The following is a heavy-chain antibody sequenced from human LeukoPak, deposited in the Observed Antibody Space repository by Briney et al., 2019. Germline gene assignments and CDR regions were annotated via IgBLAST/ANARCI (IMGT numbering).Heavy chain of an antibody. CDR3: ARRYYYGSGRNWFDP. J-gene: IGHJ5*02. CDR2: INHSGST. CDR1: GGSFSDYY. V-gene: IGHV4-34*01. D-gene: IGHD3-10*01. Sequence: SETLSLTCAVYGGSFSDYYWSWIRQPPGKGLEWIGEINHSGSTNYNPSLKSRVTISVDTSKNQFSLKLSSVTAADTAVYYCARRYYYGSGRNWFDPWGQGTLVTVSS.